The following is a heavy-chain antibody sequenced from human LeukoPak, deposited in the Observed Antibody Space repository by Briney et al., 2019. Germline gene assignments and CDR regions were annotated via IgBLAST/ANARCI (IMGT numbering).Heavy chain of an antibody. CDR3: ASRRRGATLSDY. Sequence: GGSLRLSCAASGFTVSSYSMNWVRQAPGKGLEWVSSISSSSSYIYYADSVKGRFTISRDNAKNSLYLQMNSLRAEDTAVYYCASRRRGATLSDYWGQGTLVTVSS. CDR1: GFTVSSYS. V-gene: IGHV3-21*01. CDR2: ISSSSSYI. J-gene: IGHJ4*02. D-gene: IGHD1-26*01.